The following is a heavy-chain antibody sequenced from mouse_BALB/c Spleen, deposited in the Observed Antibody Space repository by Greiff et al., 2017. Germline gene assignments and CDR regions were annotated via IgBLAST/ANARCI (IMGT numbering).Heavy chain of an antibody. D-gene: IGHD2-14*01. J-gene: IGHJ4*01. Sequence: EVKLMESGGGLVQPGGSLKLSCAASGFTFSSYGMFWVRQTPDKRLELVATINSNGGSTYYPDSVKGRFTISRDNAKNTLYLQMSSLKSEDTAMYYCARDYYRYPFYAMDYWGQGTSVTVSS. V-gene: IGHV5-6-3*01. CDR1: GFTFSSYG. CDR2: INSNGGST. CDR3: ARDYYRYPFYAMDY.